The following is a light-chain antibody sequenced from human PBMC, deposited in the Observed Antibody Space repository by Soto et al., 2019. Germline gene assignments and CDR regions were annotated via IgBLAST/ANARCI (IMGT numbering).Light chain of an antibody. J-gene: IGKJ5*01. CDR1: QSVSSSY. V-gene: IGKV3-20*01. Sequence: IVLTQSPGTLSLSPGERATLSCRASQSVSSSYLACHQQKPGQAPRLLIYGASSRATGIPDRFSGSGSGTDFTLTISRLEPEDFAVYYCQQYGSSPPITFGQGTRLETK. CDR2: GAS. CDR3: QQYGSSPPIT.